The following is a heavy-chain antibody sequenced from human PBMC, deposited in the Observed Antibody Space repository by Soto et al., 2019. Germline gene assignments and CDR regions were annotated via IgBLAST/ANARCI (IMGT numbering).Heavy chain of an antibody. D-gene: IGHD3-9*01. J-gene: IGHJ4*02. Sequence: QVQLVESGGGVVQPGRSLRLSCAASGFTFSIYAMHWVRQAPGKGLEWVAVISYDGSNKYYADSVKGRFTISRDNSKNTLYLQMNSLRAEDTAVYYCARDSDWLFLFDYWGQGTLVTVSS. CDR1: GFTFSIYA. CDR2: ISYDGSNK. V-gene: IGHV3-30-3*01. CDR3: ARDSDWLFLFDY.